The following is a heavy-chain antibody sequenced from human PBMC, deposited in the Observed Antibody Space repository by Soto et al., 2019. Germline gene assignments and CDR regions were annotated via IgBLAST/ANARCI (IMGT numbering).Heavy chain of an antibody. CDR1: GYTFTDFG. CDR3: AREGYNSGRNWFGP. CDR2: ISAYNGNA. V-gene: IGHV1-18*04. D-gene: IGHD1-20*01. J-gene: IGHJ5*02. Sequence: EASVKVSCKASGYTFTDFGVSWVRQAPGQGLEWLGLISAYNGNANYAQKIQDRATMTTDASTTTAYMELRSLRIDDTAVYYCAREGYNSGRNWFGPWGQGTLVTVSS.